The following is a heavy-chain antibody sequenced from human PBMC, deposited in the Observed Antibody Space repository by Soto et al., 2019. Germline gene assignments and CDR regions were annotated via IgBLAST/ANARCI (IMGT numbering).Heavy chain of an antibody. CDR3: ARSDGRY. CDR2: IYYSGST. J-gene: IGHJ4*02. CDR1: GDSISSGGYS. Sequence: PSETLSLTCAVSGDSISSGGYSWSWIRQPPGKGLEWIGYIYYSGSTNYNPSLKSRVTISVDTSKNQFSLKLSSVTAADTAVYYCARSDGRYWGQGTLVTVSS. V-gene: IGHV4-61*08.